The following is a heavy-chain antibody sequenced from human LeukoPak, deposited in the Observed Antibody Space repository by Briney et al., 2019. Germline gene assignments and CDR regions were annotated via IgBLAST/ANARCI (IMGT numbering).Heavy chain of an antibody. D-gene: IGHD6-13*01. CDR3: AILQPLGSPPYDF. CDR2: ISGSSTTI. J-gene: IGHJ4*02. CDR1: GFTFGSYS. Sequence: PGGSLRLSCAASGFTFGSYSMNWVRQAPGKGLEWVSYISGSSTTIYYADSVKGRFTVSRDNAENSLHLQMNGLRAEDTAVYYCAILQPLGSPPYDFWGQGTLVTVSS. V-gene: IGHV3-48*01.